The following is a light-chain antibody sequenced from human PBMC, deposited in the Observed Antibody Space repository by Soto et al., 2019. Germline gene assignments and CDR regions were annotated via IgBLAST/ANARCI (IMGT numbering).Light chain of an antibody. CDR1: SGDIGSYNR. CDR2: EVT. V-gene: IGLV2-14*01. Sequence: QSVLTQPASVSGSPGQSITISCTGTSGDIGSYNRVSWYQQHPGKAPKLIIYEVTDRPSGVSIRFSGSKSGNTASLTISGLQAEDEADYYCGSYTSASTLVFGTGTKVTVL. J-gene: IGLJ1*01. CDR3: GSYTSASTLV.